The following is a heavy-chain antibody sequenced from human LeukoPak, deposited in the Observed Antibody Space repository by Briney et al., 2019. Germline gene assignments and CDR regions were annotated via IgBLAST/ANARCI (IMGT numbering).Heavy chain of an antibody. Sequence: PGGSLRLSCAASGFTFSSYWMHWVRQAPGKGLVWVSRIDSDGSSSSYADSVKGRFTISRDNAKNTLYLQMNGLRAEDTAVYYCARGFFYDGSAGTVLFAYWGQGTLVTVSS. V-gene: IGHV3-74*01. CDR2: IDSDGSSS. J-gene: IGHJ4*02. CDR3: ARGFFYDGSAGTVLFAY. D-gene: IGHD3-16*01. CDR1: GFTFSSYW.